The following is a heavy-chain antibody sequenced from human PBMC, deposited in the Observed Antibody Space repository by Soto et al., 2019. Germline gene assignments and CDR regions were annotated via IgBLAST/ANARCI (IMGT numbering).Heavy chain of an antibody. CDR1: GFTFSSSA. D-gene: IGHD6-19*01. V-gene: IGHV3-23*01. CDR3: ARCTVDTIVTSGWCHYLDP. J-gene: IGHJ5*02. CDR2: VSGSGGTT. Sequence: EVQLLDSGGGLVQPGGSLRLSCAASGFTFSSSAMSWVRQAPGKGLEWVSAVSGSGGTTYYAHSVRGRFTISRDNSKNTLYLQMNSLRAEDTAIYFCARCTVDTIVTSGWCHYLDPWGQGTLVTVPS.